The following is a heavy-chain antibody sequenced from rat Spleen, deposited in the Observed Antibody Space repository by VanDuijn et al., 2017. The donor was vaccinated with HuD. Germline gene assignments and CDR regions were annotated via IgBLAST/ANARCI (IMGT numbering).Heavy chain of an antibody. D-gene: IGHD1-12*01. CDR1: GFTFSSYW. J-gene: IGHJ3*01. V-gene: IGHV5-58*01. CDR3: ARRGLSNWFAY. Sequence: EVQLVETGGGLVQPGRSLKLSCLASGFTFSSYWMYWIRQAPGKGLEWVASITNASGRTYYPDSVKGRFTISRDTAQNTLYLLMNSLRSEDTATYYCARRGLSNWFAYWGQGTLVTVSS. CDR2: ITNASGRT.